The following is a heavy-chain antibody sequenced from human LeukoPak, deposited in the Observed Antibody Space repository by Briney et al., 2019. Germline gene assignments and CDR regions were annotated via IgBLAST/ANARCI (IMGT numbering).Heavy chain of an antibody. V-gene: IGHV4-34*01. CDR3: ARGPEGWLIPYYMDV. Sequence: SETLSLTCAVYGGSFSGYYWSWIRQPPGKGLEWIGEINHSGSTNYNPSLKSRVTISVDTSKNQFSLKLTSVTAADTGVYFCARGPEGWLIPYYMDVWGKGATVTISS. CDR1: GGSFSGYY. J-gene: IGHJ6*03. CDR2: INHSGST. D-gene: IGHD3-16*01.